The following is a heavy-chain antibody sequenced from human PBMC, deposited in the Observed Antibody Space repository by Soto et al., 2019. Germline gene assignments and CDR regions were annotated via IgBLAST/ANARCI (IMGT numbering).Heavy chain of an antibody. V-gene: IGHV4-59*01. CDR1: GGSISSYY. D-gene: IGHD3-10*01. CDR2: IYYSGST. CDR3: ARVWGGAFDI. J-gene: IGHJ3*02. Sequence: QVQLQESGPGLVKPSETLSLTCTVSGGSISSYYWSWIRQPPGKGLEWIGYIYYSGSTNYNPSLKSRVTISVDTSKNQFSLMLSSVAAADTAVYYCARVWGGAFDIWGQVTMVTVSS.